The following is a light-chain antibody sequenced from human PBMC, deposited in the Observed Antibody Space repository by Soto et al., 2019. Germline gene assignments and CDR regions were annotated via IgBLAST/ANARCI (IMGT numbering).Light chain of an antibody. V-gene: IGLV3-21*02. J-gene: IGLJ2*01. CDR1: NIGAKG. Sequence: SYELTQPPSVSVAPGQTASITCGGNNIGAKGVHWYQQKNPGQAPVLVVFDDRARPSAIPERFSGSNSGNMATLTISRVEAGDEADYYCQVWHSTSVRVFGGGTKLTVL. CDR2: DDR. CDR3: QVWHSTSVRV.